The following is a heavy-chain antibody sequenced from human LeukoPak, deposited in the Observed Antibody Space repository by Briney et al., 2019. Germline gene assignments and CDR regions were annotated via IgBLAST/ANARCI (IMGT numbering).Heavy chain of an antibody. V-gene: IGHV3-23*01. CDR2: ISGSGGST. J-gene: IGHJ4*02. Sequence: GGSLRLSCAASGFTFSSYAMSWVRQAPGKGLEWVSAISGSGGSTYYADSVKGRFTISRDNSKNTLYLQMNSLRAEDTAVYYCAKDPITMVRGVIEQVFDYWGQGTLVSVSS. CDR1: GFTFSSYA. CDR3: AKDPITMVRGVIEQVFDY. D-gene: IGHD3-10*01.